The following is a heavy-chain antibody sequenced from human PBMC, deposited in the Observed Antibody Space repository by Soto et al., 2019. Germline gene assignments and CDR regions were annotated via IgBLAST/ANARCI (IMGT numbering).Heavy chain of an antibody. J-gene: IGHJ4*02. CDR1: GGSISSGGYS. Sequence: QLQLQESGSGLVKPSQTLSLTCAVSGGSISSGGYSSNWIRQPPGKGLEWIGYIYHSGSTYYNPSLXRXITISVDRSKNQFSLKLSSVTAADTAVYYCARGMTTVTTFDYWGQGTLVTVSS. CDR3: ARGMTTVTTFDY. V-gene: IGHV4-30-2*01. CDR2: IYHSGST. D-gene: IGHD4-17*01.